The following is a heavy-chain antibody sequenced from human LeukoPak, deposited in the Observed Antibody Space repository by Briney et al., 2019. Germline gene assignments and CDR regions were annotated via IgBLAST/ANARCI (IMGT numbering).Heavy chain of an antibody. D-gene: IGHD6-19*01. V-gene: IGHV5-51*01. CDR1: GYSFTSYW. CDR3: ARHYSRLIAVAGTPDY. J-gene: IGHJ4*02. Sequence: GESLKISCKGSGYSFTSYWIGWVRQMPGKGLEWMGIIYPGDSDTRYSPSFQGQVTISADKSISTAYLQWSSLKASDTAMYYCARHYSRLIAVAGTPDYWGQGTLVTASS. CDR2: IYPGDSDT.